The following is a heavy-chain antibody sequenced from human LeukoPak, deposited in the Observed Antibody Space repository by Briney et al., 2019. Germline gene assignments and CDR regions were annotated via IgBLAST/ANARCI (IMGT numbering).Heavy chain of an antibody. CDR2: IYTSGST. Sequence: SETLSLTCTVSGGSISSGSYYWSWIRQPAGKGLEWIGRIYTSGSTNYNPSLKSRVTISVDTSKNQFSLKLSSVTAADTAVYYCASEDVYSYGNWYFDLWGRGTLVTVSS. D-gene: IGHD5-18*01. J-gene: IGHJ2*01. CDR3: ASEDVYSYGNWYFDL. CDR1: GGSISSGSYY. V-gene: IGHV4-61*02.